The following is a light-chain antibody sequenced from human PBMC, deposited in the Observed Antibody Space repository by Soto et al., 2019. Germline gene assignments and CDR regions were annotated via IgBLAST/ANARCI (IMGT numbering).Light chain of an antibody. CDR3: QQRSHWPT. V-gene: IGKV3-11*01. CDR1: QTIGDH. Sequence: EIVLTQSPATLSLSPGERATLSCRASQTIGDHLAWYQQRVGQAPRLLIYDASNRATCIPARFSASGSGTDFTLTISSLEPEDFAVYFCQQRSHWPTFGQGTKVEIK. CDR2: DAS. J-gene: IGKJ1*01.